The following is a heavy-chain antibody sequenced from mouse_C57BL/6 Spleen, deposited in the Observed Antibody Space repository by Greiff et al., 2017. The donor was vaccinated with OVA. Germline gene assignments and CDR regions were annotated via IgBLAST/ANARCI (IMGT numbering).Heavy chain of an antibody. V-gene: IGHV3-6*01. CDR1: GYSITSGYY. J-gene: IGHJ4*01. Sequence: ESGPGLVKPSQSLSLTCSVPGYSITSGYYWNWIRQFPGNKLEWMGYISYDGSNNYNPSLKNRISITRDTSKNQFFLKLNSVTTEDTATYYCARDRGGMDYWGQGTSVTVSS. CDR2: ISYDGSN. CDR3: ARDRGGMDY.